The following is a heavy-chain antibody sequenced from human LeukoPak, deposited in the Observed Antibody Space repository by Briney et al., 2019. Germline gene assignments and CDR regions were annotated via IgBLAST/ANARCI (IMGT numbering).Heavy chain of an antibody. CDR1: GGSISSGGYY. CDR3: ARVFDCSGGSCYHEPEYYYYYGMDV. D-gene: IGHD2-15*01. Sequence: SETLSLTCTVSGGSISSGGYYWSWIRQHPGKGLEWIGYIYYSGSTNYNPSLKSRVTISVDTSKNQFSLKLSSVTAADTAVYYCARVFDCSGGSCYHEPEYYYYYGMDVWGQGTTVTVSS. J-gene: IGHJ6*02. V-gene: IGHV4-61*08. CDR2: IYYSGST.